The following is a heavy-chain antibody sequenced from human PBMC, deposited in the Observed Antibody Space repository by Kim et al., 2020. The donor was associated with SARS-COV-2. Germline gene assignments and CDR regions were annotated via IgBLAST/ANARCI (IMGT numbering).Heavy chain of an antibody. CDR1: GGSISSSSYY. CDR3: ARNCSSTSCYLFAFDI. CDR2: IYYSGST. D-gene: IGHD2-2*01. V-gene: IGHV4-39*01. Sequence: SETLSLTCTVSGGSISSSSYYWGWIRQPPGKGLEWIGSIYYSGSTYYNPSLKSRVTISVDTSKNQFSLKLSSVTAADTAVYYCARNCSSTSCYLFAFDI. J-gene: IGHJ3*02.